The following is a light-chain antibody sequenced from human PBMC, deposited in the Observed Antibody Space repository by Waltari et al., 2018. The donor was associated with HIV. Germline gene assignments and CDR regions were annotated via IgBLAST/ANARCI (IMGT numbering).Light chain of an antibody. CDR1: SSDVGSYNL. Sequence: QSALTQPPSVSGSPGQSVTISCTGTSSDVGSYNLVSYQQSPSTAPKLMVYEVTYRPSGVPERCSGSKSGNTASLTISGLQAEDEADYYCSSVTSSSTVVFGGGTKLTVL. V-gene: IGLV2-18*02. CDR3: SSVTSSSTVV. CDR2: EVT. J-gene: IGLJ3*02.